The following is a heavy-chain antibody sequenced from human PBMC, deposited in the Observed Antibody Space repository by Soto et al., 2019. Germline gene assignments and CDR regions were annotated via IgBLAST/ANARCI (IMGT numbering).Heavy chain of an antibody. Sequence: ASVKVSCKASGYAFTSYGISWVRQAPGQGLEWMGWISAYNGNTNYAQKLQGRVTMTTDTSTSTAYMELRSLRSDDTAVYYCARDPDWNYPYYYYGMDVWGQGTTVTVSS. CDR2: ISAYNGNT. CDR3: ARDPDWNYPYYYYGMDV. V-gene: IGHV1-18*01. J-gene: IGHJ6*02. CDR1: GYAFTSYG. D-gene: IGHD1-7*01.